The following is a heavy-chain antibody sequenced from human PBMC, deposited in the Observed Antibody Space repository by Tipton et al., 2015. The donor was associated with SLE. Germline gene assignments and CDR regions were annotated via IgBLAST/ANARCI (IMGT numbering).Heavy chain of an antibody. J-gene: IGHJ3*01. V-gene: IGHV4-38-2*02. CDR2: FHHKGSS. CDR3: ARDTDRGSSAYAGAFDF. D-gene: IGHD3-22*01. Sequence: TLSLTCAVSGGSISTYYWSWIRQPPGRGLEWIGSFHHKGSSFYSPSFRSRVVISGDTSRNQFSLTLSSVTAADTAVYFCARDTDRGSSAYAGAFDFWGQGTVVTVSS. CDR1: GGSISTYY.